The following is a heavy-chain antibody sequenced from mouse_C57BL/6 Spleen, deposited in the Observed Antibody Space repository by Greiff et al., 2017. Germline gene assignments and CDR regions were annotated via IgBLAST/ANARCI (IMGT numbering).Heavy chain of an antibody. CDR3: AGLRGYYFDY. CDR2: INPNNGGT. J-gene: IGHJ2*01. V-gene: IGHV1-26*01. CDR1: GYTFTDYY. Sequence: VQLQQSGPELVKPGASVKISCKASGYTFTDYYMNWVKQSHGKSLEWIGDINPNNGGTSYNQKFKGKATLTVDKSSSTAYMELRSLTSEDSAVYYCAGLRGYYFDYWGQGTTLTVSS. D-gene: IGHD1-1*01.